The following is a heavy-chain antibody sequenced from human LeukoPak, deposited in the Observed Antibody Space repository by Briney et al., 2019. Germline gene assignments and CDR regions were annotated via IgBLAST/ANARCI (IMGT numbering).Heavy chain of an antibody. CDR2: INHSGST. D-gene: IGHD6-19*01. V-gene: IGHV4-34*01. CDR3: ARIPFRVVAVAGTRDY. Sequence: INHSGSTNYNPSLKSRVTISVDTSKNQFSLKLSSVTAADTAVYYCARIPFRVVAVAGTRDYWGQGTLVTVSS. J-gene: IGHJ4*02.